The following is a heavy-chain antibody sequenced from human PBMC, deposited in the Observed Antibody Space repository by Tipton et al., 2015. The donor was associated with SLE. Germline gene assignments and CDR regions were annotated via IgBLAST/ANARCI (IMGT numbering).Heavy chain of an antibody. CDR1: GFTVSSNY. CDR2: MYSGGNT. Sequence: SLRLSCAASGFTVSSNYMSWVRQAPGKGLEWVSVMYSGGNTDYADSVKGRFTISRDNSNLYLQMNSLGAEDTAVYYCAKRYNWNMDVWGKGTTVTVSS. J-gene: IGHJ6*03. V-gene: IGHV3-66*04. CDR3: AKRYNWNMDV. D-gene: IGHD1-20*01.